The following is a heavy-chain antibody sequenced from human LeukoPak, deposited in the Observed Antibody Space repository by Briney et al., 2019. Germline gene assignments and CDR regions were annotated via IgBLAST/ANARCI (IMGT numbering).Heavy chain of an antibody. CDR1: GGSISSYY. Sequence: PSETLSLTCTVSGGSISSYYWSWIRQPPGKGLEWIGIIYYSGSTYYNPSLKSRVTISVDTSKNQFSLKLSSVTAADTAVYYCARDEPLAAAGLYYFDYWGQGTLVTVSS. J-gene: IGHJ4*02. CDR2: IYYSGST. V-gene: IGHV4-59*12. CDR3: ARDEPLAAAGLYYFDY. D-gene: IGHD6-13*01.